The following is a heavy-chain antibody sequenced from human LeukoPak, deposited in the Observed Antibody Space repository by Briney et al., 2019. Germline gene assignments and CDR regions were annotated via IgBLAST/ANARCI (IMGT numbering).Heavy chain of an antibody. J-gene: IGHJ4*02. CDR3: ERSTNYDSSGYVGDY. CDR2: IYPGDSDT. D-gene: IGHD3-22*01. Sequence: ESLKISCKGSGYSFTSYWIGWVRQMPGKGLEWMGIIYPGDSDTRYSPSFQGQVTISADKSISTAYLQWSSLKASDTAMYYCERSTNYDSSGYVGDYWGQGTLVTVSS. V-gene: IGHV5-51*01. CDR1: GYSFTSYW.